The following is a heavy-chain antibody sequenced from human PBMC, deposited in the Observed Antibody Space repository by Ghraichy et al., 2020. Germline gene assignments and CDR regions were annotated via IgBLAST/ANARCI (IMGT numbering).Heavy chain of an antibody. CDR1: GGSISSSSYY. J-gene: IGHJ4*02. V-gene: IGHV4-39*01. Sequence: SQTLSLTCPVSGGSISSSSYYWGWIRQPPGKGLEWIGSIYYSGSTYYNPSLKSRVTISVDTSKNQFSLKLSSVTAADTAVYYCARQQLALFDYWGQGTLVTVSS. CDR2: IYYSGST. D-gene: IGHD6-13*01. CDR3: ARQQLALFDY.